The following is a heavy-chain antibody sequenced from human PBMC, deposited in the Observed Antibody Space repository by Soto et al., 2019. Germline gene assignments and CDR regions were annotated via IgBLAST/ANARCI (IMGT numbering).Heavy chain of an antibody. CDR1: GYTFTTCD. CDR2: MNPYTGNA. Sequence: ASVKVSCKASGYTFTTCDIHWVRQATGQGLEWVGWMNPYTGNAGYAQKFQVRVTMTRNTSLNTAYMELSSLTSEDTAVYFCARRKERSGPHYFDSWGQGTLVNVSS. V-gene: IGHV1-8*01. D-gene: IGHD6-25*01. J-gene: IGHJ4*02. CDR3: ARRKERSGPHYFDS.